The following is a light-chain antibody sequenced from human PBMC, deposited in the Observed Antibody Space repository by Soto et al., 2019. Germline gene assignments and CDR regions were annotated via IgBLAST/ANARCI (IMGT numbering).Light chain of an antibody. Sequence: EIVLTQSPGTLSLSPGERATLSCRASQSVSSSYLAWYQQKPGQAPRLLIYGASSRATGTPDRFSGSGSGTDFTLTISRLEPEDFAVYYCQQYGSSPYTFGQGTKVDIK. CDR3: QQYGSSPYT. J-gene: IGKJ2*01. V-gene: IGKV3-20*01. CDR1: QSVSSSY. CDR2: GAS.